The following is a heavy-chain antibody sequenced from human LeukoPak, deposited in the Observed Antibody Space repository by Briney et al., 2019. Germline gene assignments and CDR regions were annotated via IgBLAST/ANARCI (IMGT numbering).Heavy chain of an antibody. CDR1: GGSISSYY. V-gene: IGHV4-59*08. D-gene: IGHD4-17*01. CDR2: IYYSGST. Sequence: SETLSLTCTVSGGSISSYYWSWIRQPPGKGLEWIGYIYYSGSTNYNPSLKSRVTISVDTSKNQFSLKLSPVTAADTAVYYCARHTYGDPFDYWGQGTLVTVSS. J-gene: IGHJ4*02. CDR3: ARHTYGDPFDY.